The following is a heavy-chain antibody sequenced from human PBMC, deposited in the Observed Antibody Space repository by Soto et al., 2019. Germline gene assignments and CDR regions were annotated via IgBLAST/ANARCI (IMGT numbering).Heavy chain of an antibody. D-gene: IGHD6-13*01. J-gene: IGHJ6*02. V-gene: IGHV3-23*01. Sequence: GGSLRLSCAASGFTFSSYAMSWVRQAPGKGLEWVSAISGSGGSTYYADSVKGRFTISRDNSKNTLYLQMNSLRAEDTAVYYCAKNREYLAAATGYYYGMDVWGQGTTVTVSS. CDR3: AKNREYLAAATGYYYGMDV. CDR1: GFTFSSYA. CDR2: ISGSGGST.